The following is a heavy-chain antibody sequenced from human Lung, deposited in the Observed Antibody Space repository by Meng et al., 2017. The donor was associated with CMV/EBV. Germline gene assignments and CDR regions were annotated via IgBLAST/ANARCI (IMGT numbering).Heavy chain of an antibody. D-gene: IGHD3-3*01. CDR3: ARGQGYDFWSGVYYYYGLDV. J-gene: IGHJ6*02. CDR2: IYSGGST. CDR1: GFTVSSNY. Sequence: GGSLRLXCAASGFTVSSNYMSWVRQAPGKGLEWVSVIYSGGSTYYADSVKGRFTISRDNSKNTLYLQMNSLRAEDTAVYYCARGQGYDFWSGVYYYYGLDVWXQGTRVTVSS. V-gene: IGHV3-53*01.